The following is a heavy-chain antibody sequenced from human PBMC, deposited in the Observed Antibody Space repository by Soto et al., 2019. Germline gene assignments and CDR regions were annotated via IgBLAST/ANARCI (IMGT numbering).Heavy chain of an antibody. D-gene: IGHD3-22*01. J-gene: IGHJ4*02. CDR1: GFTFRSYD. CDR2: ISYDGSNK. CDR3: AEIGIPDYYDASGSAY. Sequence: QVQLVESGGGVVQPGRSLRLSCAASGFTFRSYDMHWVRRAPGKGLEWVAGISYDGSNKYYADSVKGRFTISRDNSKNXLYLQMNSLRDEDTAVYYCAEIGIPDYYDASGSAYWGQGTLVTVSS. V-gene: IGHV3-30*18.